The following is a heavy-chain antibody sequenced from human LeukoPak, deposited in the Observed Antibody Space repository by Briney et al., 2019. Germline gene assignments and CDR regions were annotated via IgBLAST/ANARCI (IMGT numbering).Heavy chain of an antibody. V-gene: IGHV4-61*02. Sequence: SETLSLTCTVSGGSITSRNYYWSWIRQPAGKGLEWIGRIFYTGYTNLSPSLKSRVTISVDTSKNQFSLKLRSVTAADTAVYYCAGGLKVGTTLYYFDPWGQGTLVTVSS. D-gene: IGHD1-26*01. CDR2: IFYTGYT. CDR1: GGSITSRNYY. CDR3: AGGLKVGTTLYYFDP. J-gene: IGHJ4*02.